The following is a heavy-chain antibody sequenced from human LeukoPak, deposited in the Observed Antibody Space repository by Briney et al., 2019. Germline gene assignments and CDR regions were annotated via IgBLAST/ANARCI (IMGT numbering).Heavy chain of an antibody. CDR2: ISWNSGSI. Sequence: PGGSLRLSCAASGFTFDDHAMHWVRQAPGKGLEWVSGISWNSGSIGYADSVKGRFTISRDNAKNSLYLQMNSLRAEDTALYYCAKDIFSSSSAFDYWGQGTLVTVSS. V-gene: IGHV3-9*01. CDR3: AKDIFSSSSAFDY. D-gene: IGHD6-6*01. J-gene: IGHJ4*02. CDR1: GFTFDDHA.